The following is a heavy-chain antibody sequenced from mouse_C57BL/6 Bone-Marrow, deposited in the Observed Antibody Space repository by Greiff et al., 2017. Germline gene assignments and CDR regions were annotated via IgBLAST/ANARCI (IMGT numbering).Heavy chain of an antibody. J-gene: IGHJ2*01. CDR3: AYPHYYGSSGDY. CDR2: IYPGSGST. CDR1: GYTFTSYW. Sequence: VKLQQPGAELVKPGASVKMSCKASGYTFTSYWITWVKQRPGQGLEWIGDIYPGSGSTNYNEKFKSKATLTVDTSSSTAYMQLSSLTSEDSAVYYCAYPHYYGSSGDYWGQGTTLTVSS. V-gene: IGHV1-55*01. D-gene: IGHD1-1*01.